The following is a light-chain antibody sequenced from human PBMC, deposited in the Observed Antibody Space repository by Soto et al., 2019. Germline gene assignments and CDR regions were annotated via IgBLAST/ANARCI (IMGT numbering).Light chain of an antibody. CDR3: QQGHSTPYT. CDR2: SAS. J-gene: IGKJ2*01. CDR1: QNIRTY. V-gene: IGKV1-39*01. Sequence: DIQMTQSPYSLSASVGDSVTITCRASQNIRTYLNWYQQKPGRAPKLLIHSASALPSGVPSRFSGSGSGTEFTLTMSGLQPEDFATYYCQQGHSTPYTVGQGTKVDIK.